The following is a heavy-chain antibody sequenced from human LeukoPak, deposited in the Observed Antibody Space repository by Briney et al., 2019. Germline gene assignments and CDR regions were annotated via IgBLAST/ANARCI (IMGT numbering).Heavy chain of an antibody. CDR1: GGSISSGSYY. V-gene: IGHV4-39*01. CDR3: ATNGGGYNFYFDY. CDR2: IYYSGST. J-gene: IGHJ4*02. D-gene: IGHD5-24*01. Sequence: SETLSLTCTVSGGSISSGSYYWGWIRQPPGKGLEWIGSIYYSGSTYYNPSLKSRVTISVDTSKDQFSLKLSSVTAADTAVYYCATNGGGYNFYFDYWGQGTLVTVSS.